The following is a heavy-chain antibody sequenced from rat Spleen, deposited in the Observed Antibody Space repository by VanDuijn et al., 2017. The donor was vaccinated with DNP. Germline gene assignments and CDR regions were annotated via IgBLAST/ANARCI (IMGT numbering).Heavy chain of an antibody. CDR3: ARHDTTTRTLFDY. D-gene: IGHD1-1*01. Sequence: EVQLVESGGGFVQPGRSLKLSCAASGFTFSNYGMAWVRQAPTKGLEWVASITNSGGSIYYRDSLKGRITISRDNAKSTLYLQMNSLKSEDTATYYCARHDTTTRTLFDYWGQGVMVTVSS. V-gene: IGHV5S13*01. CDR1: GFTFSNYG. CDR2: ITNSGGSI. J-gene: IGHJ2*01.